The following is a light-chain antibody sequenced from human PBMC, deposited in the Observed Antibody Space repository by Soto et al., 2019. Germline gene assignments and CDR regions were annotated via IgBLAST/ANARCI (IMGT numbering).Light chain of an antibody. CDR3: QQYFNGAPYT. V-gene: IGKV3-15*01. Sequence: EIVMPQSPATLSLSPGERATLSCRASHSVSSNLARYQQKPGQAPRLLIYGASTRATGITARFSGSGSGPEFTLTISSLQSEDFAVYYCQQYFNGAPYTFAEGTKLEI. CDR2: GAS. CDR1: HSVSSN. J-gene: IGKJ2*01.